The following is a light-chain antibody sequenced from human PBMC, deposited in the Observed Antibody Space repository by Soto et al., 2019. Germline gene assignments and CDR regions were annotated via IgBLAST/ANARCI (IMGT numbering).Light chain of an antibody. Sequence: EIVLTQSPGTLSLSPGERAALSCRASQSVLSDSLAWYQQKPGQAPTLLIYAASYRATGIPDRFTGSGSGTDFTLTISSLEPEDVAVYYCQRYNSAPRTFGQGTKVDIK. CDR2: AAS. V-gene: IGKV3-20*01. CDR3: QRYNSAPRT. J-gene: IGKJ1*01. CDR1: QSVLSDS.